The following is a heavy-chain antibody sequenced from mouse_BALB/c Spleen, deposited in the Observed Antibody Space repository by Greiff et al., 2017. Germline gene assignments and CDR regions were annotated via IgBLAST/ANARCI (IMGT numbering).Heavy chain of an antibody. CDR1: GFTFTDYY. Sequence: EVNLVESGGGLVQPGGSLRLSCATSGFTFTDYYMSWVRQPPGKALEWLGFIRNKANGYTTEYSASVKGRFTISRDNSQSILYLQMNTLRAEDSATYYCASDVPFADWGQGTLVTVSA. J-gene: IGHJ3*01. V-gene: IGHV7-3*02. CDR2: IRNKANGYTT. CDR3: ASDVPFAD.